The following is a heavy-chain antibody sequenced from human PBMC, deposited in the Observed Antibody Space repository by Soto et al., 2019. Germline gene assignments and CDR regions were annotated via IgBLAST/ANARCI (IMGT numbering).Heavy chain of an antibody. CDR3: AKVRTAALVYYYYVMDV. V-gene: IGHV3-30*18. Sequence: QVQLVESGGGVVQPGRSLRLSCAASGFTFSSYGMHWVRQAPGKGLDWVAVISYDGSNKYYADSVKGRFTISRDNSKNTLYLQRNSLRAEDTAVYYCAKVRTAALVYYYYVMDVWGQGTTVTVSS. D-gene: IGHD6-13*01. CDR1: GFTFSSYG. CDR2: ISYDGSNK. J-gene: IGHJ6*02.